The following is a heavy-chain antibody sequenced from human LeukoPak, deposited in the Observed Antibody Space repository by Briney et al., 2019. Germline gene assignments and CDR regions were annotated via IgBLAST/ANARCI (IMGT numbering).Heavy chain of an antibody. CDR2: TYYRSKWYN. J-gene: IGHJ6*01. V-gene: IGHV6-1*01. CDR3: ARDYYSGMDV. Sequence: SQTLSLTCAISGDSVSSYIAAWHWIRQSPLRGLEWLGRTYYRSKWYNEYAVSVKSRITVNPDTSKNQFSLQLTSVTPEDTAVYYCARDYYSGMDVWGQGTTVTVSS. CDR1: GDSVSSYIAA.